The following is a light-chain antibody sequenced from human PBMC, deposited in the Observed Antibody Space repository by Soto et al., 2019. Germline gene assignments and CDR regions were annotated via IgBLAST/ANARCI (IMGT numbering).Light chain of an antibody. CDR3: QQYGSSPQYT. Sequence: EIVLTQSPGTLSLSPGERATLSCRASQSVSSSYLAWYQQKPGQAPRLLIYGASSRATGIPDRFSGSASGTDFTLTISRLEPEDFGVYYWQQYGSSPQYTFGQGTKLEIK. CDR2: GAS. V-gene: IGKV3-20*01. CDR1: QSVSSSY. J-gene: IGKJ2*01.